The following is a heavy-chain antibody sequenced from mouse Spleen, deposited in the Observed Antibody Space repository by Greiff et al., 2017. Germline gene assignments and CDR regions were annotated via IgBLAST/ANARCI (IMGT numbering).Heavy chain of an antibody. CDR1: GYTFTSYW. D-gene: IGHD1-1*01. V-gene: IGHV1-64*01. J-gene: IGHJ2*01. Sequence: LVESGAELVKPGASVKLSCKASGYTFTSYWMHWVKQRPGQGLEWIGMIHPNSGSTNYNEKFKSKATLTVDKSSSTAYMQLSSLTSEDSAVYYCARGDYYDGSYDYWGQGTTLTVSS. CDR3: ARGDYYDGSYDY. CDR2: IHPNSGST.